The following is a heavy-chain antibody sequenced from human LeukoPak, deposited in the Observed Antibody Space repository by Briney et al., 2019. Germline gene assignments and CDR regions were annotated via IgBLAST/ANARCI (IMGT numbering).Heavy chain of an antibody. Sequence: GGSLRLSCAASGFTFSSYAMSWVRQARGKGLEWVSDISGSGGSTYYADSVKGRFTISRDNSKNTLSLQMNSLRAEDTAVYYCAHSTDYYDSSGYWAYWGQGTLVTASS. CDR1: GFTFSSYA. CDR2: ISGSGGST. V-gene: IGHV3-23*01. CDR3: AHSTDYYDSSGYWAY. D-gene: IGHD3-22*01. J-gene: IGHJ4*02.